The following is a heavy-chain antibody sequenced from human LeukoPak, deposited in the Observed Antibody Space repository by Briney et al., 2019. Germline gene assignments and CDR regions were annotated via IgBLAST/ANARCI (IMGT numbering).Heavy chain of an antibody. CDR2: IYYSGST. J-gene: IGHJ4*02. CDR3: ARQDEQWLVDY. Sequence: PSETLSLTCTASGGSISSYYWSWIRQPPGKGLEWIGYIYYSGSTNYNPSLKSRVTISVDTSKNQFSLKLSSVTAADTAVYYCARQDEQWLVDYWGQGTLVTVSS. CDR1: GGSISSYY. D-gene: IGHD6-19*01. V-gene: IGHV4-59*08.